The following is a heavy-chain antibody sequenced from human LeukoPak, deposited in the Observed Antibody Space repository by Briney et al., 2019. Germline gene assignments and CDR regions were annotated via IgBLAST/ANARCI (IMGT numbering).Heavy chain of an antibody. D-gene: IGHD3-16*01. CDR1: GGSISGSSTYY. CDR2: IYYTGTT. J-gene: IGHJ3*01. Sequence: PSETLSLTCTVSGGSISGSSTYYWSWIRQPPGKGLEWIGYIYYTGTTDSNPSLKSRVTISLDTSKNQFSLNLSSVTAADTAVYYCARRWVYDKRAFDAWGQGTMVTVSS. V-gene: IGHV4-61*05. CDR3: ARRWVYDKRAFDA.